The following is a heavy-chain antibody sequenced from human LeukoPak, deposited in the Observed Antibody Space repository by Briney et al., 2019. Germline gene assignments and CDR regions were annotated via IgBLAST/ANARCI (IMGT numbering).Heavy chain of an antibody. CDR2: IYYSGST. CDR3: ARGSVDIVATTGFDY. Sequence: SETLSLTCTVSGGSVSSGSYYWSWIRQPPGKGLEWIGYIYYSGSTNYNPSLKSRATISVDTSKNQFSLKLSSVTAADTAVYYCARGSVDIVATTGFDYWGQGTLVTVSS. V-gene: IGHV4-61*01. J-gene: IGHJ4*02. CDR1: GGSVSSGSYY. D-gene: IGHD5-12*01.